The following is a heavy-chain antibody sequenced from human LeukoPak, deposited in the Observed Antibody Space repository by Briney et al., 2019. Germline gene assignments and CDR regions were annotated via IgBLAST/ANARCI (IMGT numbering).Heavy chain of an antibody. CDR1: GGSISSYY. D-gene: IGHD2-21*02. Sequence: SETLSLTCTVSGGSISSYYWSWIRQPPGKGLEWIGYIYYSGSTNYNPSLKSRVTISVDTSKDQFSLKLSSVTAADTAVYYRAGVLEVVTAIDAFDIWGQGTMVTVSS. V-gene: IGHV4-59*01. CDR3: AGVLEVVTAIDAFDI. CDR2: IYYSGST. J-gene: IGHJ3*02.